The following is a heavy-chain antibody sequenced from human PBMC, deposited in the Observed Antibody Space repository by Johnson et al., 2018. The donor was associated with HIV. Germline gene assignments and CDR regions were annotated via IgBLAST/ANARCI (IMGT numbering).Heavy chain of an antibody. CDR3: ASGYMGGGAAGEI. CDR1: GFTFSSYA. Sequence: QVQLVESGGGVVQPGRSLRLSCAASGFTFSSYAMHWVRQAPGKGLEWVAVISYDGSNKYYGDSVKGRFTISRDNAKNSLYLQMNSLRAEDTAVYYCASGYMGGGAAGEIWGQGTMVTVSS. J-gene: IGHJ3*02. D-gene: IGHD3-10*01. CDR2: ISYDGSNK. V-gene: IGHV3-30-3*01.